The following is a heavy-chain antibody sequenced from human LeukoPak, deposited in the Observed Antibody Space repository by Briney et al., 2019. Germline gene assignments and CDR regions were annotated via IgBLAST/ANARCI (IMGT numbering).Heavy chain of an antibody. CDR2: IYSGGST. CDR3: ARGGFFAGDTAMVWDPNYYYGMDV. Sequence: GGSLRLSCAASGFTVSSNYMSWVRQAPGKGLEWVSVIYSGGSTYYAGSVKGRFTISRDNSKNTLYLQMNSLRAEDTAVYYCARGGFFAGDTAMVWDPNYYYGMDVWGQGTTVTVSS. CDR1: GFTVSSNY. D-gene: IGHD5-18*01. V-gene: IGHV3-53*01. J-gene: IGHJ6*02.